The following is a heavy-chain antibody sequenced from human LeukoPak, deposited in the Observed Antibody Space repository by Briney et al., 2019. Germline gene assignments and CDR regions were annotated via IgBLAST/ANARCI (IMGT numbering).Heavy chain of an antibody. D-gene: IGHD3-16*01. Sequence: PGGSLRLSCTVSGFSVSDNSMSWVRQAPGKGLEWVSAISGSGGSTYYADSVKGRFTISRDNSKNTLYLQMNSLRAEDTAVYYCAKEGGLGDYYFDYWGQGTLVTVSS. J-gene: IGHJ4*02. CDR2: ISGSGGST. CDR1: GFSVSDNS. CDR3: AKEGGLGDYYFDY. V-gene: IGHV3-23*01.